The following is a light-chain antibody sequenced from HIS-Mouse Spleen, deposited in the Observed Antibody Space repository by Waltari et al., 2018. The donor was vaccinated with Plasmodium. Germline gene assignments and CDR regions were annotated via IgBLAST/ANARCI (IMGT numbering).Light chain of an antibody. CDR2: GAS. CDR3: QQYGSSPIT. Sequence: EIVLTQSPGTLSLSPGERATLSCRASQSVSSSYLAWYQQKPGHAPRRRILGASSRATGIPDRFSGSGSGTDFTLTISRLEPEDFAVYYCQQYGSSPITFGQGTRLEIK. J-gene: IGKJ5*01. CDR1: QSVSSSY. V-gene: IGKV3-20*01.